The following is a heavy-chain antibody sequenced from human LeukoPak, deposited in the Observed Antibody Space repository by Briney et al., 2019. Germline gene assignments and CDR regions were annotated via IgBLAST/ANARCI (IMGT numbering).Heavy chain of an antibody. CDR3: TRGAGWLIDY. D-gene: IGHD3-16*01. CDR2: FYNSGRS. Sequence: SETLSPTCTVSDDSISDYYRGWIRQPPGKGLEWIGYFYNSGRSTYNPSLKSRVTISADTSKDHFSLKLNSVTTADTAVYYCTRGAGWLIDYWGQGILVTVSS. V-gene: IGHV4-59*01. J-gene: IGHJ4*02. CDR1: DDSISDYY.